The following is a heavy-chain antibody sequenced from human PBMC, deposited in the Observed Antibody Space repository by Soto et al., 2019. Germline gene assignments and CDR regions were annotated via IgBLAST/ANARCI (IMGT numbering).Heavy chain of an antibody. CDR2: INAGSGNT. Sequence: QAQLVQSGAEMKKPGASVKVSCKATGYTFSAYTMNWVRQAPGQSLEWKGWINAGSGNTKYSHNFQGRVSITRDTSASTVYMELTGLTSEDTAVYYCARDTETLGPRANDALDIWGQGTMVTVSS. CDR3: ARDTETLGPRANDALDI. V-gene: IGHV1-3*01. J-gene: IGHJ3*02. D-gene: IGHD3-3*02. CDR1: GYTFSAYT.